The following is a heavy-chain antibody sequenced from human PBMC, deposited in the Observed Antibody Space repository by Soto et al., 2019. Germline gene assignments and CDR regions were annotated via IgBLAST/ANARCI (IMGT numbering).Heavy chain of an antibody. CDR1: GFTFDDYT. CDR3: AKDIGSSRVRDYYGMDV. CDR2: ICWDGGRT. J-gene: IGHJ6*02. Sequence: EVQLVESGGVVVQPGGSLSLSCAASGFTFDDYTMHWVRQAPGKGLELVSIICWDGGRTYYADSVKGQFTISRDNSKNSLYLQRNSLRTEDTALYYCAKDIGSSRVRDYYGMDVWGQGTTVAVSS. V-gene: IGHV3-43*01. D-gene: IGHD6-6*01.